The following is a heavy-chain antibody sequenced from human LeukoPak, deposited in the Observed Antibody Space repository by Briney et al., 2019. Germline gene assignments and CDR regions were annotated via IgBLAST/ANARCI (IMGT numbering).Heavy chain of an antibody. CDR2: INHSGST. J-gene: IGHJ4*02. CDR1: GGSFTDYY. D-gene: IGHD3-3*01. CDR3: ARGQRITIFGVVTDYGY. Sequence: PSETLSLTCAVFGGSFTDYYWSWIRQPPGKGLEWIGEINHSGSTNYNPSLKSRVTISVDTSKNQFSLKLSSVTAADTAVYYCARGQRITIFGVVTDYGYWGQGTLVTVSS. V-gene: IGHV4-34*01.